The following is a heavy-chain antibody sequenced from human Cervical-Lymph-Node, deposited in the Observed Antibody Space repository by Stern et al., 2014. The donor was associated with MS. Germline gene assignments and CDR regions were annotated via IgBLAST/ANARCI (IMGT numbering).Heavy chain of an antibody. J-gene: IGHJ4*02. Sequence: VQLVQSGAEVKKPGASVKVSCKASGYTFTSYYMNWVRQAPGQGLEWMGIINPSGGSTSYAQKFQGRVTMTRDTSTSTVYMELSSLRSEDTAVYYCARDPRVNDLDLMFDYWGQGTLVTVSS. V-gene: IGHV1-46*03. D-gene: IGHD2-2*03. CDR3: ARDPRVNDLDLMFDY. CDR1: GYTFTSYY. CDR2: INPSGGST.